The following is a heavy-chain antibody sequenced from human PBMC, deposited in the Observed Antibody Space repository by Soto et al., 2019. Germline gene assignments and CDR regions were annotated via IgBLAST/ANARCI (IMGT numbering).Heavy chain of an antibody. CDR1: GYSVTNDNW. CDR3: ASGGGGGNF. D-gene: IGHD3-16*01. Sequence: QVQLQESGPGLVKPSGTLSLTCSVSGYSVTNDNWWSWLRQPPGRGLEWIAEIYHGGNTNYRLSLRSRVTISMDKSNNQFPLKLVSVTAADPAVYFCASGGGGGNFWGQGMLVTVSS. J-gene: IGHJ4*02. CDR2: IYHGGNT. V-gene: IGHV4-4*02.